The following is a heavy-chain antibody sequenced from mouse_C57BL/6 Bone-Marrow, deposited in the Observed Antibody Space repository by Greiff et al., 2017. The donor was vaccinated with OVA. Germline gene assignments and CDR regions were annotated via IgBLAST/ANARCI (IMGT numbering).Heavy chain of an antibody. D-gene: IGHD2-2*01. J-gene: IGHJ3*01. V-gene: IGHV5-4*01. CDR2: ISDGGSYT. Sequence: EVKLMESWGGLVKPGGSLKLSCAASGFTFSSYAMSWVRQTPEKRLEWVATISDGGSYTYYPDNVKGRFTISRDNAKNNLYLQMSHLKSEDTAMYYCAREGYGYVLFAYWGQGTLVTVSA. CDR1: GFTFSSYA. CDR3: AREGYGYVLFAY.